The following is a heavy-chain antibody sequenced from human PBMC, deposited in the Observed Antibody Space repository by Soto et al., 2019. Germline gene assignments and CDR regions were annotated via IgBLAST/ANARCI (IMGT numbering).Heavy chain of an antibody. CDR2: IGDSGAST. V-gene: IGHV3-23*01. CDR3: AKGVELDV. CDR1: GFSFSSFA. Sequence: EVLLLESGGGLVQPGGSLRLSCEASGFSFSSFAMNWVRQAPGKGLEWVSAIGDSGASTYYADSVKGRFTISRDNSRNTLYLPLNRLRAEDTAVYYCAKGVELDVWGNGTTVTVSS. J-gene: IGHJ6*04. D-gene: IGHD1-26*01.